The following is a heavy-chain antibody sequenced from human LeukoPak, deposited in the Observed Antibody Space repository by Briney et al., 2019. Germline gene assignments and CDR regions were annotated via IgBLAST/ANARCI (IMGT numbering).Heavy chain of an antibody. CDR2: IKQHGSEK. CDR1: GFTFSSYW. Sequence: PGGSLRLSCAASGFTFSSYWMSWVRQAPGKGLEWMANIKQHGSEKYYVDSVKGRFTISRDNAKNSLYMQMNSLRAEDTAVYYCARGGGTFDYWGQGTLVTVSS. D-gene: IGHD3-10*01. V-gene: IGHV3-7*01. J-gene: IGHJ4*02. CDR3: ARGGGTFDY.